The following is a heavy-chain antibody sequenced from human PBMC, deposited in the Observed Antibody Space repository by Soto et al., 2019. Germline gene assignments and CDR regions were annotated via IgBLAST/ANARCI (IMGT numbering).Heavy chain of an antibody. Sequence: QVRLVQSGAEVKKPGSSVKVSCKASGDTFTSNAISWVRQAPGQGLEWMGTVLPVFGTTNYAPKFRGRLTITADDSSSTAYMELRSLKSEDTAVYYCARDRALRGFDYWGQGTLVTVSS. CDR1: GDTFTSNA. J-gene: IGHJ4*02. V-gene: IGHV1-69*18. CDR2: VLPVFGTT. CDR3: ARDRALRGFDY. D-gene: IGHD3-10*01.